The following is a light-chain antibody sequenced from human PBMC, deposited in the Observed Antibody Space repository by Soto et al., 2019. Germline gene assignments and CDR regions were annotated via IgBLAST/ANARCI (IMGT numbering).Light chain of an antibody. CDR1: QSVGTK. J-gene: IGKJ2*01. CDR3: QQYYNWYT. Sequence: ETVMTQSPATLSVSPGERATLSCRASQSVGTKLAWYQHKPGQAPRLLIYDASTRATGIPARFSGSGSGTEFTLTISSLQSEEFVVYFCQQYYNWYTYGQGTKLEIK. V-gene: IGKV3-15*01. CDR2: DAS.